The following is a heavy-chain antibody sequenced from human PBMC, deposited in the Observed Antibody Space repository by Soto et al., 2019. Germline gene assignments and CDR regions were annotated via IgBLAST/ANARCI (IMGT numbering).Heavy chain of an antibody. Sequence: QVQLVQSGAEVKKPGSSVTVSCKASGGTFSSYAISWVRQAPGQGHEWMGGIIPIFGTANYAQKFQGRVTITADKSTSTAYMELSSLRSEDTAVYYCAIRGGDGYNFGMDVWGQGTTVTVSS. CDR3: AIRGGDGYNFGMDV. CDR1: GGTFSSYA. V-gene: IGHV1-69*06. J-gene: IGHJ6*02. CDR2: IIPIFGTA. D-gene: IGHD5-12*01.